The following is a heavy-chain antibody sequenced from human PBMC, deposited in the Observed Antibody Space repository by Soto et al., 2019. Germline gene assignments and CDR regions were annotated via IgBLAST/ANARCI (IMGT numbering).Heavy chain of an antibody. D-gene: IGHD6-6*01. CDR1: GGSISSYY. V-gene: IGHV4-59*01. CDR2: IYYSGST. J-gene: IGHJ3*02. CDR3: AREKSVPEDAFDI. Sequence: SETLSLTCTVSGGSISSYYWSWIRQPPGKGLEWIGYIYYSGSTNYNPSLKSRVTISVDTSKNQFSLKLSSVTAADTAVYYCAREKSVPEDAFDIWGQGTMVTVSS.